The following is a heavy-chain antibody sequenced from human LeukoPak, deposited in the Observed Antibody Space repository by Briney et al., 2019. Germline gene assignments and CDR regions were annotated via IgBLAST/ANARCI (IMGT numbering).Heavy chain of an antibody. Sequence: PSETLSLTCTVSGGSISSSSYYWGWIRQPPGKGLEWIGSIYYSGSTYYNPSLKSRVTISVDTSKNQFSLKPSSVTAADTAVYYCARRRDYGDYFDYWGQGTLVTVSS. CDR3: ARRRDYGDYFDY. V-gene: IGHV4-39*01. CDR1: GGSISSSSYY. J-gene: IGHJ4*02. D-gene: IGHD4-17*01. CDR2: IYYSGST.